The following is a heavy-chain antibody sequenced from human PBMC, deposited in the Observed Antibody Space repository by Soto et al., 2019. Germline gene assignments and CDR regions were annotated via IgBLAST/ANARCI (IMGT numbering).Heavy chain of an antibody. V-gene: IGHV1-69*02. D-gene: IGHD4-17*01. CDR1: GGTFSSYT. Sequence: QVQLVQSGAEVKKPGSSVKVSCKASGGTFSSYTISWVRQAPGQGLEWMGRIIPILGIANYAQKFQGRVTITAEKSRSTAYMGLGSLRSEDPAVYYCARARGDYGDFNWGQGTLVTVSS. J-gene: IGHJ4*02. CDR2: IIPILGIA. CDR3: ARARGDYGDFN.